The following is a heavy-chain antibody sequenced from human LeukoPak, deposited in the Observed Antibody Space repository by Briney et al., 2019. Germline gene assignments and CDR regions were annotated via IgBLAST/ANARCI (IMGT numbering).Heavy chain of an antibody. CDR3: ARGFPWELLILDAFDI. V-gene: IGHV3-48*01. Sequence: GGSLRLSCAASGFTFSSYSMNWVRQAPGKGLEWVSYISSSSSTIYYADSVKGRFTISRDNAKNSLYLQMNSLRAEDTAVYYCARGFPWELLILDAFDIWGQGTMVTVSS. CDR2: ISSSSSTI. J-gene: IGHJ3*02. CDR1: GFTFSSYS. D-gene: IGHD1-26*01.